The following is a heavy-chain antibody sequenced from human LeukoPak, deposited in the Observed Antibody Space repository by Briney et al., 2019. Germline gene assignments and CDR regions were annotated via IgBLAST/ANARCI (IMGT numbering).Heavy chain of an antibody. D-gene: IGHD3-3*01. CDR2: IKHDVSEK. CDR1: GFIFTNYF. J-gene: IGHJ4*02. CDR3: ATDRGWRTSGYYLYYFEY. Sequence: GSLRLSCAASGFIFTNYFMSWVRQAPGKGLEWVASIKHDVSEKYYVDSVRGRFTISRDNTMNSLYLQMSSLRAEDTAVYYCATDRGWRTSGYYLYYFEYWGQGTLVTYSS. V-gene: IGHV3-7*01.